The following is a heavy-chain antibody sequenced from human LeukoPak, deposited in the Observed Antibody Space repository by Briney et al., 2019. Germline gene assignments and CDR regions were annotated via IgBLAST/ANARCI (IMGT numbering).Heavy chain of an antibody. V-gene: IGHV3-7*01. D-gene: IGHD3-10*01. Sequence: GGSLRLSCAASGFTISRHWMTWVRQAPGEGLEWVANIKEDESEKYYVDSVKGRFTISRDNAKNSLYLQMKSLRAEDTAVYYCARVGEKGEFDYWGQGVLVTVSS. CDR3: ARVGEKGEFDY. CDR2: IKEDESEK. CDR1: GFTISRHW. J-gene: IGHJ4*02.